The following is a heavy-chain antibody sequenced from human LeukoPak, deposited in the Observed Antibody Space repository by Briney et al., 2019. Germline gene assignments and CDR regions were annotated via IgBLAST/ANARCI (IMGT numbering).Heavy chain of an antibody. J-gene: IGHJ4*02. CDR3: AKATWRALTVTPFDY. CDR1: GFTFSNYA. CDR2: ISWDGGST. D-gene: IGHD4-17*01. Sequence: GGSLRLSCAASGFTFSNYAMHWVRQAPGKGLEWVSLISWDGGSTYYADSVKGRFTISRDNSKNSLYLQMNSLRTEDTALYYCAKATWRALTVTPFDYWGQGTLVTVSS. V-gene: IGHV3-43*02.